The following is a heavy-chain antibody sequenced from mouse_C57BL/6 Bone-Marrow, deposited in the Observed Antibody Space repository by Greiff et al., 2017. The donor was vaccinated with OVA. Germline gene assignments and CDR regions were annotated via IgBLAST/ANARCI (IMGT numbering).Heavy chain of an antibody. Sequence: EVQLQESGGGLVQPGGSLKLSCAASGFTFSDYGMAWVRQAPRKGPEWVAFISNLAYSIYYADTVTGRFTISRENAKNTLYLEMSSLRSEDTAMYYCARVRVYYGSSPYWYFDVWGTGTTVTVSS. D-gene: IGHD1-1*01. J-gene: IGHJ1*03. V-gene: IGHV5-15*01. CDR2: ISNLAYSI. CDR1: GFTFSDYG. CDR3: ARVRVYYGSSPYWYFDV.